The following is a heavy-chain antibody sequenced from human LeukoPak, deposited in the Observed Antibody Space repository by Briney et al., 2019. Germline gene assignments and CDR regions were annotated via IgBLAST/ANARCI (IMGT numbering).Heavy chain of an antibody. Sequence: SETLSLTCTVSGGSISTYYWGWIRQTPGKGLEWIGNIFYSGGTYYSPSLTSRVTISLDTSRNQFSLKLNSVTAADTAVYYCAKSNGYGLVDIGGQGTMVTVSS. J-gene: IGHJ3*02. CDR2: IFYSGGT. D-gene: IGHD3-10*01. CDR1: GGSISTYY. V-gene: IGHV4-59*04. CDR3: AKSNGYGLVDI.